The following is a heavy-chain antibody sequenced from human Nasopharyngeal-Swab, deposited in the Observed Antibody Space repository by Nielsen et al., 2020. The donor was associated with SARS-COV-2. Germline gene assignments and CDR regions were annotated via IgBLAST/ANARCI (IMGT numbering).Heavy chain of an antibody. D-gene: IGHD6-19*01. CDR2: IYYSGST. Sequence: LSLTCTVSGGSISSYYWSGILQPPGKGLEWIGYIYYSGSTNYNPSLKSRVTISVDTSKNQYSLKLSSVAAADTAVYYCARGSGWTLDYWGQGTLVTVSS. CDR3: ARGSGWTLDY. J-gene: IGHJ4*02. V-gene: IGHV4-59*01. CDR1: GGSISSYY.